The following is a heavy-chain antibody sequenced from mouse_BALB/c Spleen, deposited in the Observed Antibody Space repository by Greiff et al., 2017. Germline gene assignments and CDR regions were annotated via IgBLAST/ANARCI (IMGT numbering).Heavy chain of an antibody. CDR1: AYTFPSYY. CDR2: INPSNGGT. D-gene: IGHD2-4*01. Sequence: VQLQQSGAELVKPGASVKLSCKASAYTFPSYYMYWVKQRPGQGLEWIGEINPSNGGTNFNEKFKSKATLTVDKSSSTAYMQLSSLTSEDSAVYYCTTIYYDYEEFAYWGQGTLVTVSA. J-gene: IGHJ3*01. CDR3: TTIYYDYEEFAY. V-gene: IGHV1S81*02.